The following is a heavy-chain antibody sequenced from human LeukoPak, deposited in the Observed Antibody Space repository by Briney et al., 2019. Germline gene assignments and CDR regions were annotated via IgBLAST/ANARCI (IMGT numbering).Heavy chain of an antibody. CDR1: GGSISSGGYY. CDR2: IYYSGST. Sequence: SETLSLTCTVSGGSISSGGYYWGWIRQPPGKGLEWIGSIYYSGSTYYNPSLKSRVTISVDTSKNQFSLKLSSVTAADTAVYYCARDGNGYYYDSSGPYAFDIWGQGTMVTVSS. D-gene: IGHD3-22*01. CDR3: ARDGNGYYYDSSGPYAFDI. J-gene: IGHJ3*02. V-gene: IGHV4-39*07.